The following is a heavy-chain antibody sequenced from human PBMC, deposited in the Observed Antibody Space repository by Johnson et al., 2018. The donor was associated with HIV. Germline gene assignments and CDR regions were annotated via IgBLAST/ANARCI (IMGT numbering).Heavy chain of an antibody. CDR3: AKDLYSSSWTNDAFDI. Sequence: QVQLVESGGGLVQPGGSLRLSCAASGFTFSSYAMHWVRQAPGKGLEWVAVISYDGSNRYYADSVKGRFTISRDNSKNTLYRQMNRLRAEDTAVYYCAKDLYSSSWTNDAFDIWGQGTMVTVSS. CDR1: GFTFSSYA. D-gene: IGHD6-13*01. CDR2: ISYDGSNR. J-gene: IGHJ3*02. V-gene: IGHV3-30*04.